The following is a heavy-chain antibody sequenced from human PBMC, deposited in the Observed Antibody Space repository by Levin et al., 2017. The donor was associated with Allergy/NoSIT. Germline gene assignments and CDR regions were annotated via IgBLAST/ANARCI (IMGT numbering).Heavy chain of an antibody. Sequence: AGGSLRLSCAASGFTFSSFWMSWVRQAPGKGLEWVANIKQDGSEKYYVDSVKGRFTISRDNAKNSLYLQMNSLRAEDTAVYYCAREEWESYYWYFALWGRGTLVTVSS. CDR2: IKQDGSEK. CDR3: AREEWESYYWYFAL. D-gene: IGHD1-26*01. J-gene: IGHJ2*01. V-gene: IGHV3-7*01. CDR1: GFTFSSFW.